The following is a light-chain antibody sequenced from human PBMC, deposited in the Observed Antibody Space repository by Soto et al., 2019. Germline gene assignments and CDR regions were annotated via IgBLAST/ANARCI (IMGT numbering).Light chain of an antibody. Sequence: QSALTQPASVSLSPGQSITISCTGTSSDVGSYNLVSWYQQHPGKAPKLMIYEGSKRPSGVSNRFSGSKSGNTASLTISGLQAEDEADYYCCSYAGSVYVFGTGTKVTVL. CDR1: SSDVGSYNL. V-gene: IGLV2-23*01. J-gene: IGLJ1*01. CDR3: CSYAGSVYV. CDR2: EGS.